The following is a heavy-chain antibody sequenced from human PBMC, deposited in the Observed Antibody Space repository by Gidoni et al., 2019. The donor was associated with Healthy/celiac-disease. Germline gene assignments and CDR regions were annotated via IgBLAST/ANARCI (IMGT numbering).Heavy chain of an antibody. CDR3: ARDPGGSSPPFDY. V-gene: IGHV3-21*01. Sequence: EVQLVESGGGLVKPGGSLRLSCAASGFTFSSYSMNWVRQAPGKGLAWVSSISSSSSYIYYADSVKGRFTISRDNAKNSLYLQMNSLRAEDTAVYYCARDPGGSSPPFDYWGQGTLVTVSS. CDR1: GFTFSSYS. CDR2: ISSSSSYI. J-gene: IGHJ4*02. D-gene: IGHD1-26*01.